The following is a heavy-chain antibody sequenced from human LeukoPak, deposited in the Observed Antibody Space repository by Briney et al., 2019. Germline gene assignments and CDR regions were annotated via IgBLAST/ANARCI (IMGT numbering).Heavy chain of an antibody. D-gene: IGHD5-24*01. CDR1: GFTFSSYG. J-gene: IGHJ6*03. V-gene: IGHV3-33*06. CDR3: AKDVARYTDYYYMDV. CDR2: IWYDGSNK. Sequence: GGSLRLSCAASGFTFSSYGMHRVRQAPGKGLEWVAVIWYDGSNKYYADSVKGRFTISRDNSKNTLYLQMNSLRAEDTAVYYCAKDVARYTDYYYMDVWGKGTTVTVSS.